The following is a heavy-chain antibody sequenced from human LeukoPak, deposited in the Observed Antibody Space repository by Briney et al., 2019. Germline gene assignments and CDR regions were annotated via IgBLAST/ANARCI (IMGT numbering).Heavy chain of an antibody. Sequence: SVKVSCKASGGTFSSYAISWVRQAPGRGLEWMGGIIPIFGTANYAQKFQGRVTITTDESTSTAYMELSSLRSEDTAVYYCARGYCSSTSCYDLGEYDYWGQGTLVTVSS. V-gene: IGHV1-69*05. J-gene: IGHJ4*02. D-gene: IGHD2-2*01. CDR1: GGTFSSYA. CDR3: ARGYCSSTSCYDLGEYDY. CDR2: IIPIFGTA.